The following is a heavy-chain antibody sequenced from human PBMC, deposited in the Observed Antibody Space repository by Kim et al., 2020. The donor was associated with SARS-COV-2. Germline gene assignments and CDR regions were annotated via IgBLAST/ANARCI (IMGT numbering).Heavy chain of an antibody. V-gene: IGHV3-74*01. Sequence: GGSLRLSCAASGFDFSTSWMHWARQAPGKGLVWVLRISSEGRRPTYADSVKGRFTISRDNGKNTLYLQMNSLRVEDTAVYYCVKAQWFGASYYYGMDVWG. J-gene: IGHJ6*01. D-gene: IGHD3-10*01. CDR1: GFDFSTSW. CDR2: ISSEGRRP. CDR3: VKAQWFGASYYYGMDV.